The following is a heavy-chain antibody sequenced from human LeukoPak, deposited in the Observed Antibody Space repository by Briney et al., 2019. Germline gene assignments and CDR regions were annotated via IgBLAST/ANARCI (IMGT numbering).Heavy chain of an antibody. CDR2: ITNSGRST. CDR1: GFTFTSYT. CDR3: AREASGNYHVFDS. V-gene: IGHV3-11*04. D-gene: IGHD1-26*01. J-gene: IGHJ4*02. Sequence: PGGSLRLSCAASGFTFTSYTMSWIRQAPGKGLQWVGYITNSGRSTNYADAVKGRFTISRDNAKKSVYLEMTDLRAEDTAVYYCAREASGNYHVFDSWGQGTLVTVSS.